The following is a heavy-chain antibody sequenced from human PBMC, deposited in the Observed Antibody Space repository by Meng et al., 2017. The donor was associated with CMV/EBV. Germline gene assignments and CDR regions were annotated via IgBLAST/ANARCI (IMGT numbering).Heavy chain of an antibody. Sequence: ASVNSCKASGYTFTDYYMHWVRQVPGQGLEWMGWISPNSGGTNYAQKFQGRVTMTRDTSISTAYMELSRLRSDDTAVYYCARDVSSSVLVSWFDPWGQGTLVTVSS. V-gene: IGHV1-2*02. CDR3: ARDVSSSVLVSWFDP. CDR1: GYTFTDYY. D-gene: IGHD6-6*01. CDR2: ISPNSGGT. J-gene: IGHJ5*02.